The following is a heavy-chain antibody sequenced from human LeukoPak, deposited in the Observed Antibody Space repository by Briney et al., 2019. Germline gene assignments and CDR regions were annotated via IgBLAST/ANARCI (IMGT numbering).Heavy chain of an antibody. CDR2: ISSSGGST. J-gene: IGHJ4*02. Sequence: GGSLRLSCAASGFTFSSDAMRWVRQAPGKGLEWVSAISSSGGSTYYADSVRGRFIISRDSSKNTLYLQMNSLRAEDTAVYYCAKGGAQVGGQGTLVTVSS. CDR1: GFTFSSDA. D-gene: IGHD1-26*01. CDR3: AKGGAQV. V-gene: IGHV3-23*01.